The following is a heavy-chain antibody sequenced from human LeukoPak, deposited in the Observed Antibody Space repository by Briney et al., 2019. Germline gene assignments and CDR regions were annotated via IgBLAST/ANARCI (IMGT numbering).Heavy chain of an antibody. V-gene: IGHV4-59*01. Sequence: PAETLSLTCAVSGGSLSGYYWSWIRQPPGKGLEWIGYIYYSGSTNYNPSLKSRVTISVDTSKNQFSLKLSSVTAADTAVYYCARGDDGPFDYWGQGTLVTVSS. D-gene: IGHD3-16*01. CDR2: IYYSGST. J-gene: IGHJ4*02. CDR1: GGSLSGYY. CDR3: ARGDDGPFDY.